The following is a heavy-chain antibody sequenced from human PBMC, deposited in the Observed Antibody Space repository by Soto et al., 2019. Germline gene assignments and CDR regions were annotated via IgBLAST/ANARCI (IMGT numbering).Heavy chain of an antibody. D-gene: IGHD6-19*01. CDR3: AVGFRSGWVFDY. J-gene: IGHJ4*02. CDR1: GYTFTSSD. Sequence: QVQLVQSGAEVKKPGASVKVSCKASGYTFTSSDISWVQQATGQWIEWLGWMHPNSGITGYTQKFQGRVTMTRNTSISTAYMELSSLRSEDTAVYYCAVGFRSGWVFDYWGQGALVTVSS. CDR2: MHPNSGIT. V-gene: IGHV1-8*01.